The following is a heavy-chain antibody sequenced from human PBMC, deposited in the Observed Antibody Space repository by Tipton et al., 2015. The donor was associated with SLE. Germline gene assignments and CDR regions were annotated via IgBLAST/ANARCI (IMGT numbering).Heavy chain of an antibody. J-gene: IGHJ4*02. CDR1: GFSVRSGYL. V-gene: IGHV4-38-2*02. CDR3: AREPEY. Sequence: GLVKPSETLSLTCSVSGFSVRSGYLWGWIRQSPGKGLEWIGSIYHSGSTNYNPSLKSRVTISIDTSKNQFSLKLSSVTAADTAVYYCAREPEYWGQGTQVTVSS. CDR2: IYHSGST.